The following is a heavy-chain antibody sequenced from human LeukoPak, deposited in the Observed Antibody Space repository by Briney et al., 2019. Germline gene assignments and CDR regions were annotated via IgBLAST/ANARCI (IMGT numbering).Heavy chain of an antibody. Sequence: ASVKVSCKASGYTFTSYGISWVRQAPGQGLEWMGWISAYNGNTNYAQKLQGRVTMTTDTSTSTAYMELRSLRSDDTAVYYCARDLAPYSGSYGDAFDIWGQGTMVTDSS. V-gene: IGHV1-18*01. CDR3: ARDLAPYSGSYGDAFDI. J-gene: IGHJ3*02. D-gene: IGHD1-26*01. CDR2: ISAYNGNT. CDR1: GYTFTSYG.